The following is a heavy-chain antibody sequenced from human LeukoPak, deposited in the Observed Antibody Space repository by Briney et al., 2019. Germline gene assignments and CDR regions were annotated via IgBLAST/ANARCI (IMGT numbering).Heavy chain of an antibody. CDR2: ISSRGTTM. J-gene: IGHJ4*02. V-gene: IGHV3-11*01. Sequence: SGGSLRLSCAASGFTFSDHYLDWVRQAPGKGPEWVSYISSRGTTMYYADSVKGRFTISRDNSKSRLYLRMNSLRAEDTAVYYCAKDAEGNSLGWTANWGQGTLVTVSS. CDR1: GFTFSDHY. CDR3: AKDAEGNSLGWTAN. D-gene: IGHD4-23*01.